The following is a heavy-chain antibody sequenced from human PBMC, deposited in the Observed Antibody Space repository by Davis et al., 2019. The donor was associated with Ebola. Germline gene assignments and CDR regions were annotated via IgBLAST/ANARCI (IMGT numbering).Heavy chain of an antibody. J-gene: IGHJ4*02. V-gene: IGHV3-30*18. D-gene: IGHD3-16*02. CDR1: GLILSTYG. CDR2: ISHDGRNQ. CDR3: AKDPRRLYDYIWGSYRSYYFDY. Sequence: SLNISSAASGLILSTYGMYWLRPAPGKGLLWVATISHDGRNQYYADSVKGRFTISRDNSKSTLYLQMNSLSTEDTAVYYCAKDPRRLYDYIWGSYRSYYFDYWGQGTLVTVSS.